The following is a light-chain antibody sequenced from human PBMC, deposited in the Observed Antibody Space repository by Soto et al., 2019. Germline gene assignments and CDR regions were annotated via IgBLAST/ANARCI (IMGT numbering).Light chain of an antibody. Sequence: EIVLTQSPGTLSLSPGERATLSCRASQSVSSNYLAWYQQKSGQAPRLLIYDASSRATGIPDRFTGSGSGTDFTLTISRLVPEDFAVYYCQQYGSLPYTFGQGTNLEIK. CDR1: QSVSSNY. CDR3: QQYGSLPYT. CDR2: DAS. V-gene: IGKV3-20*01. J-gene: IGKJ2*01.